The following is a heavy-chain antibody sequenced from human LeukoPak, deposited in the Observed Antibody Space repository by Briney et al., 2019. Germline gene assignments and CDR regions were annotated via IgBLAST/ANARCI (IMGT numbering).Heavy chain of an antibody. CDR1: GGTFSSYA. Sequence: GASVKVSCKASGGTFSSYAISWVRQAPGQGLEWMGGIIPIFGTANYAQKFQGRVTITTDESTSTAYMELSSLRSEDTAVYYCAKESSGWLNWFDPWGQGTLVTVSS. CDR2: IIPIFGTA. D-gene: IGHD6-19*01. V-gene: IGHV1-69*05. J-gene: IGHJ5*02. CDR3: AKESSGWLNWFDP.